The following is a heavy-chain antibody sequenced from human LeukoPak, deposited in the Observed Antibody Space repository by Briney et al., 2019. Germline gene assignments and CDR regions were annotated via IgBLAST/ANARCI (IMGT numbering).Heavy chain of an antibody. CDR1: GGPISNYS. D-gene: IGHD3-10*01. J-gene: IGHJ4*02. CDR3: ASGEGTFDY. Sequence: ETLSLTCTVPGGPISNYSWSWIRQPTGKGLEWIGYIYYSGSTNYNTSLKSRASISLDTSKNHFSLKLSSVTAAATAVYYCASGEGTFDYWGQGTLVTVSS. V-gene: IGHV4-59*01. CDR2: IYYSGST.